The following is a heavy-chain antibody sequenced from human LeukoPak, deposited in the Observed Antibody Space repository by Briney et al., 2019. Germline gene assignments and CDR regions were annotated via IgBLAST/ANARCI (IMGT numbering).Heavy chain of an antibody. CDR2: ISAYNGNT. CDR3: ARVSLRRNYYYYYGMDV. Sequence: ASVKVSCKASGYTFTSYGISWVRQAPGQGLEWMGWISAYNGNTNYAQKLQGRVTMTTDTSTSTAYMELSSLRSEDTAVYYCARVSLRRNYYYYYGMDVWGQGTTVTVSS. CDR1: GYTFTSYG. D-gene: IGHD3-16*01. V-gene: IGHV1-18*01. J-gene: IGHJ6*02.